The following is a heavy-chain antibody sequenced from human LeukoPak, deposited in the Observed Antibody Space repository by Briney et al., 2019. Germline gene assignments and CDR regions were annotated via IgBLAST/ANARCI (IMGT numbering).Heavy chain of an antibody. J-gene: IGHJ4*02. CDR2: INSDGSST. D-gene: IGHD6-13*01. CDR3: ARDREGYIPND. V-gene: IGHV3-74*01. Sequence: GGSLRLSCAASGFTFSSYWMHWVRQAPGKGLVWVSRINSDGSSTSYADSVKGRFTISRDNAKNTLYLQMNSLRAEDTAEYYCARDREGYIPNDWGQGTLVTVSS. CDR1: GFTFSSYW.